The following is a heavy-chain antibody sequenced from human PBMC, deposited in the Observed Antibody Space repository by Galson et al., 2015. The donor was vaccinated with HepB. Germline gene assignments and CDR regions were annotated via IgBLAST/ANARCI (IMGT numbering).Heavy chain of an antibody. CDR3: ARDASWNHNYYYYYMDV. J-gene: IGHJ6*03. CDR2: INPNSGGT. V-gene: IGHV1-2*02. D-gene: IGHD1-1*01. CDR1: GYTFAGYY. Sequence: SVKVSCKASGYTFAGYYMHWVRQAPGQGLEWMGWINPNSGGTNYAQKFQGRVTMTRDTSISTAYMELSRLRSDDTAVYYCARDASWNHNYYYYYMDVWGKGTTVTVSS.